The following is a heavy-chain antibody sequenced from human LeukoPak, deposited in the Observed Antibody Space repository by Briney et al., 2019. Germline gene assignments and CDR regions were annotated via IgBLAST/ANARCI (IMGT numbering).Heavy chain of an antibody. J-gene: IGHJ4*02. CDR2: ISYDGSNK. D-gene: IGHD3-3*01. V-gene: IGHV3-30-3*01. CDR1: GFTFSSYA. Sequence: QPGGSLRLSCAASGFTFSSYAMHWVRQAPGKGLEWVAVISYDGSNKYYADSVKGRFTISRDNSKNTLYLQMNSLRAEDTAVYYCARANRYGFWSGYNKALFFDYWGQGTLVTVSS. CDR3: ARANRYGFWSGYNKALFFDY.